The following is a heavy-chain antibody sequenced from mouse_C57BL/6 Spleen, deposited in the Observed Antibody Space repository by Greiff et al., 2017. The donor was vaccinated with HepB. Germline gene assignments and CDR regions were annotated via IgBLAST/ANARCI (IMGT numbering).Heavy chain of an antibody. J-gene: IGHJ1*03. V-gene: IGHV1-4*01. CDR1: GYTFTSYT. CDR3: ARGDENWYFDV. CDR2: INPSSGYT. Sequence: VQLQESGAELARPGASVKMSCKASGYTFTSYTMHWVKQRPGQGLEWIGYINPSSGYTKYNQKFKDKATLTADKSSSTAYMQLSSLTSEDSAVYYCARGDENWYFDVWGTGTTVTVSS. D-gene: IGHD3-3*01.